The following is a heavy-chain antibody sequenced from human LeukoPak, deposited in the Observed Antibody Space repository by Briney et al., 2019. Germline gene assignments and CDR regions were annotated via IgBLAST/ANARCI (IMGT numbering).Heavy chain of an antibody. Sequence: SQTLSLTCTVSGGSISSGSYYWSWIRQPAGKGLEWIGRMYTSGSSNYNPSLKSRVTISVDTSKNQFSLKLSSVTAADTAVYYCARASTYCSSTTSCLVDAFDIWGQGTMVTVSS. CDR1: GGSISSGSYY. J-gene: IGHJ3*02. CDR2: MYTSGSS. V-gene: IGHV4-61*02. CDR3: ARASTYCSSTTSCLVDAFDI. D-gene: IGHD2/OR15-2a*01.